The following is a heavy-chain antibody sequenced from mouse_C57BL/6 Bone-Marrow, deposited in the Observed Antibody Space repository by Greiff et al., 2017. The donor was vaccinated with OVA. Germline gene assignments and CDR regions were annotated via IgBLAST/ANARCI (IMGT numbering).Heavy chain of an antibody. CDR3: ARRGAVYGSWKYFDV. D-gene: IGHD1-1*02. CDR2: ISYSGST. J-gene: IGHJ1*03. CDR1: GYSITSGYD. Sequence: VQLKESGPGMVKPSQSLSLTCTVTGYSITSGYDWHWIRHFPGNKLEWMGYISYSGSTNYNPSLKSRISITHDTSKNHFFLKLNSVTTEDTATYYCARRGAVYGSWKYFDVWGTGTTVTVSS. V-gene: IGHV3-1*01.